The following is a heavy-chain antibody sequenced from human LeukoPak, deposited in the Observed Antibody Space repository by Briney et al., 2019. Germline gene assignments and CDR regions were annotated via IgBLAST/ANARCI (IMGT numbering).Heavy chain of an antibody. J-gene: IGHJ4*02. V-gene: IGHV1-2*06. Sequence: ASVKVSCKASGYTFTCYYMHWVRQAPGQGLEWMGRINPNSGGTNYAQKFQGRVTMTRDTSISTAYMELSRLRSDDTAVYYCWSAGGSSGYYFDYWGQGTLVTVSS. CDR2: INPNSGGT. CDR3: WSAGGSSGYYFDY. D-gene: IGHD3-22*01. CDR1: GYTFTCYY.